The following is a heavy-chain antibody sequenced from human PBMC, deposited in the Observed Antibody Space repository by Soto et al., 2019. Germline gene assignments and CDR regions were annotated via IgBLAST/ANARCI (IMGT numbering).Heavy chain of an antibody. CDR2: LYDVDGS. CDR3: ATWHEREHAYDV. D-gene: IGHD1-1*01. V-gene: IGHV3-53*01. CDR1: GFTVSRNF. Sequence: EVQLVESGGGLIQPGGSLRLSCAVSGFTVSRNFMSWIRQAPGKGLQWVSILYDVDGSFYADSVKGRFTTSSDSSKTTVYLQMNGLRPDDTAVYYCATWHEREHAYDVWGQGTTVTVSS. J-gene: IGHJ3*01.